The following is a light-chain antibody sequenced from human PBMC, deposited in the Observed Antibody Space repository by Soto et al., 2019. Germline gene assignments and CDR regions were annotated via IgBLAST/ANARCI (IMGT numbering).Light chain of an antibody. J-gene: IGKJ1*01. CDR2: WAS. Sequence: DIVMTQSPDSLAVSLGARATINCKSSQSVLYRSNNHNYLAWYQQKPGQPPRLLIYWASTRESGVPDRFSGSGSGTDFTLTISSLQAEDVAVYYCQQYYSTPWTFGQGTKVEIK. V-gene: IGKV4-1*01. CDR3: QQYYSTPWT. CDR1: QSVLYRSNNHNY.